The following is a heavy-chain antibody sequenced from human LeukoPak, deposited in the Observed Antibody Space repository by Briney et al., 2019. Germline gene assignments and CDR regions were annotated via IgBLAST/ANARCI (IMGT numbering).Heavy chain of an antibody. CDR3: ARDERYDSSGYPFDY. V-gene: IGHV1-2*02. D-gene: IGHD3-22*01. CDR2: INPNSGDT. Sequence: ASVKVSCKASGYTFTHYYMHWVRQAPGQGLEWMGWINPNSGDTYYAPKFQGRVTMTRDTSISTAYMELSRLRSDDTAVYYCARDERYDSSGYPFDYWGQGTLVTVSS. J-gene: IGHJ4*02. CDR1: GYTFTHYY.